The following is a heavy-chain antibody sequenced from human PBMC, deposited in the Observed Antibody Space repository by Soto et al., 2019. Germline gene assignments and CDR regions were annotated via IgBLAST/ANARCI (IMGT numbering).Heavy chain of an antibody. Sequence: QVQLVESGGGVVQPERSLRLSCAASGFSFGNSAMHWVRQAPGKGLEWVAAISFDGRDTYYATSVKGRVTISSDNSRTTLYMQRTSLKPEDTTVYSCVAGTPVARQWFGYWAQGPLVTVSS. J-gene: IGHJ4*02. CDR2: ISFDGRDT. D-gene: IGHD6-19*01. CDR1: GFSFGNSA. CDR3: VAGTPVARQWFGY. V-gene: IGHV3-30*03.